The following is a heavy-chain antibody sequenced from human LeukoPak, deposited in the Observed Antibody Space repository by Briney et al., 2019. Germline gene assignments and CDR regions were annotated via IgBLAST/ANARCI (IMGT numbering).Heavy chain of an antibody. V-gene: IGHV4-59*08. J-gene: IGHJ3*01. D-gene: IGHD4-17*01. CDR3: ARLQNSGFDYGYDDAFDV. CDR1: HGSIIRYY. Sequence: SETLSLTCIVSHGSIIRYYRSWIRQPPGKGLEWIGHIYYSGSTEYSPSLKSRVTISVDTSENQVSLKVTSVTAADTAVYYCARLQNSGFDYGYDDAFDVWGQGTMVTVSS. CDR2: IYYSGST.